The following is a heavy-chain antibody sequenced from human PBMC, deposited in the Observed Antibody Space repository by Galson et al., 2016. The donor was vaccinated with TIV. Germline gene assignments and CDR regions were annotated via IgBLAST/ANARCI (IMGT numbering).Heavy chain of an antibody. CDR1: GGSISSGFYY. CDR2: ISHGGSA. CDR3: ARGNQEYQLKSENFFDY. Sequence: SETLSLTCVVSGGSISSGFYYWSWIRQPPGKGLEWIGQISHGGSANYSPSLQSRVVISMDKSKNQISLRMTSVTAADTAVYYCARGNQEYQLKSENFFDYWGQGTLVSVSS. D-gene: IGHD2-2*01. V-gene: IGHV4/OR15-8*01. J-gene: IGHJ4*02.